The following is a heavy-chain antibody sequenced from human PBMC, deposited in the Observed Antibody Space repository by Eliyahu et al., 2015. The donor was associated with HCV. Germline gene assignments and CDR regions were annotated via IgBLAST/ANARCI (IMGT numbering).Heavy chain of an antibody. CDR3: AKDHRGYSSPPVY. D-gene: IGHD6-13*01. CDR2: ISGSGATT. V-gene: IGHV3-23*01. J-gene: IGHJ4*02. CDR1: GFTFSNYA. Sequence: EVQLLESGGGLVQPGGSLRLSCAASGFTFSNYAMSWVRQAPGKGLEWVSAISGSGATTDYADSVQGRFTISRDNSKNTLYLQMNSLRVDDTALYYCAKDHRGYSSPPVYWGQGTLVTVSS.